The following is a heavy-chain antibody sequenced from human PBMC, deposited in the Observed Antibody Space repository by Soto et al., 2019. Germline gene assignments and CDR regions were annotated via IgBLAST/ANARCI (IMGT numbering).Heavy chain of an antibody. V-gene: IGHV4-34*01. D-gene: IGHD6-13*01. CDR2: INHSGST. CDR3: ARGKRIAAAGTPTEY. Sequence: PSVTLSLTCAVYGGSFSGYYWSWIRQPPGKGLEWIGEINHSGSTNYNPSLKSRVTISVDTSKNQFSLKLSSVTAADTAVYYCARGKRIAAAGTPTEYWGQGTLVTVSS. CDR1: GGSFSGYY. J-gene: IGHJ4*02.